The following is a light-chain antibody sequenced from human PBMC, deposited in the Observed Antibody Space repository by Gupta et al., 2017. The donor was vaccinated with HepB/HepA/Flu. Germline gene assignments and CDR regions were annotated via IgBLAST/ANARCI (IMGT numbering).Light chain of an antibody. V-gene: IGKV3-15*01. CDR2: GAS. J-gene: IGKJ3*01. Sequence: EIVMTQSPATLSVSPGERATLSCRASQSVRNNFAWYQQKPGQAPRLLIYGASTRATGIPARFSGSGSGTEFTLTISSRQSEDFAIYYCQQYDNWPPFTFGHGTKVDIK. CDR3: QQYDNWPPFT. CDR1: QSVRNN.